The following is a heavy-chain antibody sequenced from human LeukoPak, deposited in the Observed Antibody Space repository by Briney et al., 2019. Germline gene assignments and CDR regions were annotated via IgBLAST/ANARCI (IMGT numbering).Heavy chain of an antibody. CDR2: IYTSGST. CDR3: ARHSAIVGAIE. Sequence: SETLSLTCTVSGGSISSYYWSWIRQPPGKGLEWIGYIYTSGSTNYNPSLKSRVTISVDTSKNQFSLKLSSVTAADTAVYYCARHSAIVGAIEWGQGTLVTVSS. J-gene: IGHJ4*02. CDR1: GGSISSYY. V-gene: IGHV4-4*09. D-gene: IGHD1-26*01.